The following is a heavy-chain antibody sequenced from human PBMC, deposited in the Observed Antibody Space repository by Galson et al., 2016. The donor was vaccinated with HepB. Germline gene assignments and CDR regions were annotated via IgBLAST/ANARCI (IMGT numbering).Heavy chain of an antibody. J-gene: IGHJ6*02. V-gene: IGHV3-23*01. CDR3: AKDHTGSTVGWSDGKDV. D-gene: IGHD1-7*01. Sequence: SLRLSCAASGFTFSTFAMSWVRQAPGKGLEWISGITGTGGGTYYADSVKGRFTISRDTSKNTLFLQLSSLRVEDTAVYYCAKDHTGSTVGWSDGKDVWGQGTTVTVSS. CDR1: GFTFSTFA. CDR2: ITGTGGGT.